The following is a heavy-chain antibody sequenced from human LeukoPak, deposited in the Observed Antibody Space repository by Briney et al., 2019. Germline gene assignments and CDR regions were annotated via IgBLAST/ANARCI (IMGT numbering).Heavy chain of an antibody. CDR2: INHSGST. CDR3: ARERVYSSSPLDY. J-gene: IGHJ4*02. CDR1: GGSFSGYY. V-gene: IGHV4-34*01. D-gene: IGHD6-6*01. Sequence: SETLSLTCAVYGGSFSGYYWSWIRQPPGKGLEWIGEINHSGSTNYNPSLKSRVTISVDTSKNQLSLKLSSVTAADTAVYYCARERVYSSSPLDYWGQGTLVTVSS.